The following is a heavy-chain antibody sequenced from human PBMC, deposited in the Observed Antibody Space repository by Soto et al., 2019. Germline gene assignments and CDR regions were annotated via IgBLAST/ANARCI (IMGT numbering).Heavy chain of an antibody. V-gene: IGHV6-1*01. D-gene: IGHD1-26*01. CDR2: TYYRSKWYN. J-gene: IGHJ5*01. Sequence: PSQTLSLTCAISGDSVSSSSVTWNWIRQSPSRGLEWLGRTYYRSKWYNDYAESVKSRITINPDTSKNQFSLHLNSVTPEDTAVYYCVRLIGNSWLDFWGPGTLVTVSS. CDR1: GDSVSSSSVT. CDR3: VRLIGNSWLDF.